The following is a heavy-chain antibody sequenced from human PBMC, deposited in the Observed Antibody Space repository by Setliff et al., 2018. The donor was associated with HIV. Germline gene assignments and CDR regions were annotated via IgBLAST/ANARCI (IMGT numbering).Heavy chain of an antibody. J-gene: IGHJ1*01. V-gene: IGHV1-24*01. D-gene: IGHD3-22*01. CDR3: ATVYYYESRDIFYRIEYFHH. Sequence: ASVKVSCKLSGYTLTELSIHWVRQAFGKGLEWMGGFDPEDGETIYAQKFQGRVTMTEDTSTDTAYMELSSLTSEDTAVYYCATVYYYESRDIFYRIEYFHHWGQGTLVTVSS. CDR2: FDPEDGET. CDR1: GYTLTELS.